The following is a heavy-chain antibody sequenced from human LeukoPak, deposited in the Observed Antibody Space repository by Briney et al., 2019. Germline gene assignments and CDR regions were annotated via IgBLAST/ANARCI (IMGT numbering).Heavy chain of an antibody. J-gene: IGHJ4*02. CDR2: ISGSDGGT. V-gene: IGHV3-23*01. Sequence: GGSLRLSCAASGFTFSSCGMTWVRQAPGKGLEWVSTISGSDGGTYYADSVKGRFTISRDNSKNTLYLQMNSLRAEDTAVYYCAIYDSSGYYNYWGQGTLVTVSS. CDR1: GFTFSSCG. D-gene: IGHD3-22*01. CDR3: AIYDSSGYYNY.